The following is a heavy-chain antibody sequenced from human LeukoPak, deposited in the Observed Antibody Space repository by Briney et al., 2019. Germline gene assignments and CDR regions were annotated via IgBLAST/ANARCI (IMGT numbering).Heavy chain of an antibody. CDR2: IIPIFSTA. V-gene: IGHV1-69*13. CDR1: GGTFSSYA. D-gene: IGHD2-15*01. J-gene: IGHJ6*04. CDR3: ARDPEGYYLYRSGYLPCSMGV. Sequence: ASVKVSCKASGGTFSSYAISWVRQAPGQGLEWMGGIIPIFSTANYAQKFQGRVTITADESTSTADMALNRLRCEDTAVQYCARDPEGYYLYRSGYLPCSMGVWGKGTTVTVSS.